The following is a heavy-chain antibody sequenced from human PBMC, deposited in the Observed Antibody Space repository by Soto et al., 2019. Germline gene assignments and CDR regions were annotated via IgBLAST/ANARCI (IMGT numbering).Heavy chain of an antibody. CDR1: GVSIHNSHSF. CDR3: GRVIEGATRHTDFDS. D-gene: IGHD3-22*01. J-gene: IGHJ5*01. CDR2: VYYSGGA. Sequence: SDTLSLTCAVSGVSIHNSHSFWAWIRQPPGKGLEFIGSVYYSGGANYNPSLKSRVTISVDTSKNHFSLTLNSVTAADTAVYYCGRVIEGATRHTDFDSWGQGTLVTVSS. V-gene: IGHV4-39*02.